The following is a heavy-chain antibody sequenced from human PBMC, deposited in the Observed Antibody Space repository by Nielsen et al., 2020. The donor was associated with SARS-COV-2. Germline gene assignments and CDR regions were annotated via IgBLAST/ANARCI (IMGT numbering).Heavy chain of an antibody. CDR1: VFTFSSYS. Sequence: GESLKISCAASVFTFSSYSLNWVRQAPGKGLEWVSAISESGGATYYTDSVKGRFTISRDNSRNTLYLEMNSLRADDTAVYYCAKHEGEDWGQGTLVTVSS. V-gene: IGHV3-23*01. D-gene: IGHD3-10*01. J-gene: IGHJ4*02. CDR3: AKHEGED. CDR2: ISESGGAT.